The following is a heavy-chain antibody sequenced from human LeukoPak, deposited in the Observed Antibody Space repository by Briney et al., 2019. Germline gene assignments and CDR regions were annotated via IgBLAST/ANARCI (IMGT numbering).Heavy chain of an antibody. CDR3: ARAPYCGGDCYNWFDP. V-gene: IGHV4-61*01. J-gene: IGHJ5*02. CDR1: GGSISSSSYY. CDR2: IYYSGST. D-gene: IGHD2-21*02. Sequence: SETLSLTCTVSGGSISSSSYYWSWIRQPPGKGLEWIGYIYYSGSTNYNPSLKSRVTISVDTSKNQFSLKLSSVTAADTAVYYCARAPYCGGDCYNWFDPWGQGTLVTVSS.